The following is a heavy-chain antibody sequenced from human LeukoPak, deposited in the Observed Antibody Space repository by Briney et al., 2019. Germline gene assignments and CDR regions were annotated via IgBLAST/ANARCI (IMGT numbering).Heavy chain of an antibody. Sequence: ASVTLSCKASGYTFTSYYMHWVRQAPGQGLEWMGMINPSGGSTSYAQKFQGRVTMTSDTSTSTVYMELSSRRSEDTAVYYCARGNPGVINYWGQGTRVTVS. CDR1: GYTFTSYY. J-gene: IGHJ4*02. CDR2: INPSGGST. V-gene: IGHV1-46*01. D-gene: IGHD3-22*01. CDR3: ARGNPGVINY.